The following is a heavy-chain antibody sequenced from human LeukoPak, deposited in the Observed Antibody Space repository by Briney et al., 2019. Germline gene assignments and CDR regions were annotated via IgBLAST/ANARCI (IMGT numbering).Heavy chain of an antibody. D-gene: IGHD6-25*01. CDR3: AKARLRGVFWDY. V-gene: IGHV3-30*18. Sequence: PGGSLRLSCAASGFTFSSYGMHWVRQAPGKGLEWVAVISYVGSNKYYADSVKGRFTISRDNSKNTPYLQMNSLRAEDTAVYYCAKARLRGVFWDYWGQGTLVTVSS. CDR1: GFTFSSYG. J-gene: IGHJ4*02. CDR2: ISYVGSNK.